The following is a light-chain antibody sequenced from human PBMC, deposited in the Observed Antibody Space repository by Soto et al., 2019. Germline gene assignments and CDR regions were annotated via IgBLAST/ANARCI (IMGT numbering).Light chain of an antibody. Sequence: NFMLTQPHSVSESPGKTVIISCTRSSGGIASNCVQWYQQRPGSAPSTVIYEDNQRPSGVPDRFSGSTDGSSNSASLTISGLQTEDEADYYCQSYDSNTVVFGGGTKLTVL. J-gene: IGLJ2*01. CDR2: EDN. CDR1: SGGIASNC. V-gene: IGLV6-57*04. CDR3: QSYDSNTVV.